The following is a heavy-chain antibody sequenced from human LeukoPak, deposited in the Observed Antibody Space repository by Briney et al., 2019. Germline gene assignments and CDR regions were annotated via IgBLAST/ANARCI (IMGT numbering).Heavy chain of an antibody. Sequence: GGSLRLSCAASGFTVSSNYMSWVRQAPGKGLEWVSVIYSGGSTYYADSVEGRFTISRDNSKNTLYLQMNSLRAEDTAVYYCAREVTPVHYMDVWGKGTTVTISS. J-gene: IGHJ6*03. D-gene: IGHD3-10*01. CDR1: GFTVSSNY. CDR3: AREVTPVHYMDV. V-gene: IGHV3-53*01. CDR2: IYSGGST.